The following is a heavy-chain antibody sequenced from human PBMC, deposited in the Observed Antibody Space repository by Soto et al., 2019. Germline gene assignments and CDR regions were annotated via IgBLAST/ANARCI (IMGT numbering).Heavy chain of an antibody. V-gene: IGHV1-69*04. CDR3: ARDLPTLDY. CDR1: GYTVTGYD. J-gene: IGHJ4*02. Sequence: ASVKVSCKASGYTVTGYDIHWVRQAPGQGLEWMGRIIPINGIANYAQKLQGRVTITADKSTSTAYMELSSLRSEDTAVYYCARDLPTLDYWGQGTLVTVSS. CDR2: IIPINGIA.